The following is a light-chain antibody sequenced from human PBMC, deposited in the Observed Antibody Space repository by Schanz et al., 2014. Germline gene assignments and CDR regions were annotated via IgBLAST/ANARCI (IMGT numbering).Light chain of an antibody. CDR3: CSYAGSPYV. J-gene: IGLJ1*01. CDR2: EGS. V-gene: IGLV2-23*01. CDR1: SSDVGSYNL. Sequence: QSALTQPASVSGSPGQSITISCTGTSSDVGSYNLVSWYQQHPGKAPKLMIYEGSKRPSGVSNRFSGSKSGNTASLTISGLQAEDDADYYCCSYAGSPYVFGTGTKVTVL.